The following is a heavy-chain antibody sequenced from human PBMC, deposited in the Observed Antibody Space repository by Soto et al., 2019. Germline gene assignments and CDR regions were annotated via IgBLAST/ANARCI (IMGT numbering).Heavy chain of an antibody. CDR2: INAGNSNT. D-gene: IGHD1-26*01. CDR1: GYTFTSYA. Sequence: QVQLVQSGAEVKKPGASVKVSCKASGYTFTSYAMHWVRQAPGQRLEWMGWINAGNSNTKYSQKFQGRVTITRDTSASTAYMELGSLRSEGTAVYYCARDRDSGSYYGLDWGQGTLVIVSS. V-gene: IGHV1-3*01. J-gene: IGHJ4*02. CDR3: ARDRDSGSYYGLD.